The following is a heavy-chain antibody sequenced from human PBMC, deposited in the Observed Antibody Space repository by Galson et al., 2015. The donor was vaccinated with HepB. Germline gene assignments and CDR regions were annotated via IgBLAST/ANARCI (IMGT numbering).Heavy chain of an antibody. CDR3: AKCRMEWPQDCYFDY. D-gene: IGHD3-3*01. CDR1: GFTVSSNY. V-gene: IGHV3-11*03. Sequence: SLRLSCAASGFTVSSNYMSWVRQAPGKGLEWVSYISSSSSYTNYADSVKGRFTISRDNAKNSLYLQMNSLRAEDTAVYYCAKCRMEWPQDCYFDYWGQGTLVTVSS. J-gene: IGHJ4*02. CDR2: ISSSSSYT.